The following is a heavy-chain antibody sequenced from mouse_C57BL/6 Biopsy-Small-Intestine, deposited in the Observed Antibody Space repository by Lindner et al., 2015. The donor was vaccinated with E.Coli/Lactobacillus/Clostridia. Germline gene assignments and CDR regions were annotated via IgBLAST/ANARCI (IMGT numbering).Heavy chain of an antibody. J-gene: IGHJ2*01. D-gene: IGHD1-1*01. Sequence: VQLQESGPELVKPGASVKMSCKASGYTFTDYYMHWVKQSHGKSLDWIGYIYPENGVNGYNQKFKGKATLTVDKSSSTAYMELRSLTSEDSAVYFCARDYGINYPPYFDYWGQGTTLTVSS. V-gene: IGHV1-34*01. CDR3: ARDYGINYPPYFDY. CDR2: IYPENGVN. CDR1: GYTFTDYY.